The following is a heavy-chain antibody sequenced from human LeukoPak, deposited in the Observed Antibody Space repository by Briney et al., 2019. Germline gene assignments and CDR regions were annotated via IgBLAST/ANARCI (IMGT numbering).Heavy chain of an antibody. CDR1: GGXISSSSYY. D-gene: IGHD4-17*01. V-gene: IGHV4-39*01. J-gene: IGHJ4*02. Sequence: XCTXSGGXISSSSYYWGWIRQPPGKGLEWIGSIYYSGSTYYNQSLKSRFTISVDTSKNQFSLKLSSVTAADTAVYYCARWTTVTTYWGQGTLVTVSS. CDR2: IYYSGST. CDR3: ARWTTVTTY.